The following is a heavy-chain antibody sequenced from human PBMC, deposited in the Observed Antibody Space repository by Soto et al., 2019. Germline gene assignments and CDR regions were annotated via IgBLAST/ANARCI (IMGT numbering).Heavy chain of an antibody. Sequence: QVQLVQSGAEVRKPGASVNISCRTSRYSFTSYGLSWVRQAPGQGLEWMGWISTHNGNTNSAQQLQGRATVTTDTSPSTAYLERRSLRSDDTAGYYCARWRDGYFDYWGQGTLVTVSS. CDR1: RYSFTSYG. V-gene: IGHV1-18*01. J-gene: IGHJ4*02. CDR3: ARWRDGYFDY. CDR2: ISTHNGNT.